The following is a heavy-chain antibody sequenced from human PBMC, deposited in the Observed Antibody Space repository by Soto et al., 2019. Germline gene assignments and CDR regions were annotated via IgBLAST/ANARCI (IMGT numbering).Heavy chain of an antibody. CDR1: GFTFSSYS. D-gene: IGHD6-19*01. J-gene: IGHJ6*02. CDR2: ISSSSSYI. Sequence: GGSLRLSCAASGFTFSSYSMNWVRQAPGKGLEWVSSISSSSSYIYYADSVKGRFTISRDNAKNSLYLQMNSLRAEDTAVYYCARGEQWLHYYYGMDVWGQGTTVTVSS. CDR3: ARGEQWLHYYYGMDV. V-gene: IGHV3-21*01.